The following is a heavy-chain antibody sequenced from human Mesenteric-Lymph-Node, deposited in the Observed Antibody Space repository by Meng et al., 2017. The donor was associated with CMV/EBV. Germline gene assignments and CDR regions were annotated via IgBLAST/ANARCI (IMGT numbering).Heavy chain of an antibody. CDR3: AKESYGSGARNFDY. CDR2: INRGGKS. D-gene: IGHD3-10*01. V-gene: IGHV3-23*01. Sequence: GESLKISCAASGFTFSSYAMSWVRQAPGKGLEWVSAINRGGKSYYADSVMGRFTISRDTSKNTVYLQMNSLRAEDTAVYYCAKESYGSGARNFDYWGQGSLVTVSS. CDR1: GFTFSSYA. J-gene: IGHJ4*02.